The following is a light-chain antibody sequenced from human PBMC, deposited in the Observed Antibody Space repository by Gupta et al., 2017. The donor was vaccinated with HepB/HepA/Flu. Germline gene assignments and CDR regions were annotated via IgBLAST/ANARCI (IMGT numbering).Light chain of an antibody. J-gene: IGLJ1*01. V-gene: IGLV3-1*01. CDR1: QLGDKY. CDR3: QAWHSSTAV. CDR2: QDS. Sequence: SYELTQPPSVSVSHGQTASITCSGDQLGDKYACWYQQKPGQSPVLVIYQDSKRPSGIPERFSGSNSGNTATLTISGTQAMDEADYYCQAWHSSTAVFGTGTKVTVL.